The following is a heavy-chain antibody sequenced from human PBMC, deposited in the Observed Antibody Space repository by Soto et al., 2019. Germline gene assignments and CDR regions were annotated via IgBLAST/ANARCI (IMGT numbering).Heavy chain of an antibody. D-gene: IGHD3-10*01. CDR1: GGSISSGGYY. J-gene: IGHJ5*02. CDR2: IYYSGST. V-gene: IGHV4-31*03. CDR3: ARGGSGSYYILYNGFDP. Sequence: TLSLTCTVSGGSISSGGYYWSWIRQHPGKGLEWIGYIYYSGSTYYNPSLKSRVTISVDTSKNQFSLKLSSVTAADTAVYYCARGGSGSYYILYNGFDPWGQGTLVTVSS.